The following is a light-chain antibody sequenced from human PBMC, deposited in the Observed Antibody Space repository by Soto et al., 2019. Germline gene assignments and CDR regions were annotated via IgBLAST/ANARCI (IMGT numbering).Light chain of an antibody. CDR2: GAS. J-gene: IGKJ2*01. CDR1: QSVSSSY. Sequence: EIVLTQSPGTLSLSPGERATLSCRASQSVSSSYLAWYQQKPGQAPRLLIYGASSRATGIPDRFSGSESVRDFTLTISRLEPEDFAVYYCQQYGSSPPYTFGQGTKLEIK. V-gene: IGKV3-20*01. CDR3: QQYGSSPPYT.